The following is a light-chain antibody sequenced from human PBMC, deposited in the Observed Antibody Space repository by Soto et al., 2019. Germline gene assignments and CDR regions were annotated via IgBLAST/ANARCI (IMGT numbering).Light chain of an antibody. CDR2: AVS. CDR1: SSDVGGYNY. Sequence: QSALTQPASVSGSPGQSITVSCTGTSSDVGGYNYVSWYQQHPGKAPKLMIYAVSHRPSGVSDRFSGSKSGNTASLTISGLQAEDEADYYCSSYTTSGTYVFGTGTKLTVL. CDR3: SSYTTSGTYV. J-gene: IGLJ1*01. V-gene: IGLV2-14*03.